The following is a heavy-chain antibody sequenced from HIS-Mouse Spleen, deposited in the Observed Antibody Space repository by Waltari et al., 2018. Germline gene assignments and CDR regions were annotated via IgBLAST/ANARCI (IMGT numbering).Heavy chain of an antibody. CDR1: GYTFTSYD. CDR2: RNPNVGNT. D-gene: IGHD4-4*01. Sequence: QVQLVQSGAEVKKPGASVKVSCKASGYTFTSYDINWVRQATEQGLEWMGWRNPNVGNTGYAQKFQGRVTMTRNTSISTAYMELSSLRSEDTAVYYCARGHDYSNYFDYWGQGTLVTVSS. V-gene: IGHV1-8*01. J-gene: IGHJ4*02. CDR3: ARGHDYSNYFDY.